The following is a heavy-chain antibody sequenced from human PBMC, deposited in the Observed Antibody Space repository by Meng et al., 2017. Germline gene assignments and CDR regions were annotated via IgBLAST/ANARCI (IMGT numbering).Heavy chain of an antibody. CDR3: TRDGYSDCSRTSCFDS. V-gene: IGHV7-4-1*02. CDR1: GYPLTSYA. CDR2: IDTKTGNP. Sequence: QVQLVQSGSELRKPGASVKVSCKASGYPLTSYAINWLRQAPGQGLQWMGWIDTKTGNPTYVPGFTGRLVFSLDTSVSTAYLQISGLKADDTAVYYCTRDGYSDCSRTSCFDSWGQGTLVTVSS. J-gene: IGHJ4*02. D-gene: IGHD2-2*01.